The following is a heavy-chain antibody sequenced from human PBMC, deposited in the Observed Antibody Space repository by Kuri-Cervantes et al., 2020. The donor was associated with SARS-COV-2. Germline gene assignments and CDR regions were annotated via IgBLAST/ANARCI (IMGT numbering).Heavy chain of an antibody. V-gene: IGHV3-64D*06. J-gene: IGHJ4*02. CDR1: GFTFSSYA. CDR3: VEDGSYGDLAFGY. CDR2: ISSNGGST. D-gene: IGHD4-17*01. Sequence: GGSLRPSCSASGFTFSSYAMHWVRQAPGKGLEYVSAISSNGGSTYYADSVMGRFTISRDNSKNPLYIQMSSLRAEDTAVYYCVEDGSYGDLAFGYWGQGTLVTVSS.